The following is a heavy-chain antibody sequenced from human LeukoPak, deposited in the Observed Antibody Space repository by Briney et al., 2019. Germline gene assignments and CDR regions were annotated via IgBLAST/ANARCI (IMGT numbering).Heavy chain of an antibody. CDR1: GFTFSCYA. J-gene: IGHJ3*02. Sequence: GGSLRLSCAASGFTFSCYAMSWVRQAPGKGLEWVSAISGSGGSTYYAYSVKGRFPISRDNSKNTLYLQMSSLRGEDTAVYYCAKDHTYYDSPHAFDMWGQGTMVTVSS. CDR2: ISGSGGST. V-gene: IGHV3-23*01. D-gene: IGHD3-22*01. CDR3: AKDHTYYDSPHAFDM.